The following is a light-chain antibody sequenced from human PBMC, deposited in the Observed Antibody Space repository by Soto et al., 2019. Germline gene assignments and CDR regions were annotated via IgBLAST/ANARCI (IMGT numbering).Light chain of an antibody. J-gene: IGKJ1*01. CDR1: QNINNY. CDR3: QQSYSSPRT. Sequence: DIQMTQXPXXLSASVGDRVTITCRASQNINNYLNWYQQKPGKAPKLMIYAASTLQRGVPSRFSGSGSGTDFTLTISSLQPEDFATYYCQQSYSSPRTFGQGTKVEIK. CDR2: AAS. V-gene: IGKV1-39*01.